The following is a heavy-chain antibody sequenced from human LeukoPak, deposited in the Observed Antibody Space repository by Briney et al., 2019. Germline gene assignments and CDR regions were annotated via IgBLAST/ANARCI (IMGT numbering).Heavy chain of an antibody. V-gene: IGHV1-18*01. CDR2: ISAYNGNT. CDR1: GYTFSSYG. J-gene: IGHJ6*02. Sequence: ASVNVSCKASGYTFSSYGITWVRQAPGQGLEWMGWISAYNGNTNYAQKLQGRVTMTTDTSTSTAYMELRSLRSDDTAVYYCARESRGYRYGYYYYYDMDVWGQGTTVTVSS. CDR3: ARESRGYRYGYYYYYDMDV. D-gene: IGHD5-18*01.